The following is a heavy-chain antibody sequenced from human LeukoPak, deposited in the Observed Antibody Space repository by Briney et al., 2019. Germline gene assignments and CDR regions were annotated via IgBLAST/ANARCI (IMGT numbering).Heavy chain of an antibody. J-gene: IGHJ4*02. V-gene: IGHV3-7*01. CDR2: IKQDGSEK. Sequence: GGSLTLSCAASGFTFSNYWLTWVRQAPGQGMEWVANIKQDGSEKHYVDSVKGRFTISRDNAKNSLYLQMNSLRAEDTAVYYCARDRQIAYWGQGTLVTVSS. CDR1: GFTFSNYW. CDR3: ARDRQIAY.